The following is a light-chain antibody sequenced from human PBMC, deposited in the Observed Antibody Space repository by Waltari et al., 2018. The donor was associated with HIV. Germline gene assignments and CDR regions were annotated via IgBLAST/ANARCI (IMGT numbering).Light chain of an antibody. CDR1: NIGSKS. J-gene: IGLJ1*01. Sequence: SYVVTQPPSVSVAPGETARVTCAGSNIGSKSVHWYQQRSGQAPRMFIYQDTHRPSGISERFSGSNSGNTATLSITRVAAGDEADYYCQLWDNYSDHYVFGPGTKVTVL. V-gene: IGLV3-21*02. CDR2: QDT. CDR3: QLWDNYSDHYV.